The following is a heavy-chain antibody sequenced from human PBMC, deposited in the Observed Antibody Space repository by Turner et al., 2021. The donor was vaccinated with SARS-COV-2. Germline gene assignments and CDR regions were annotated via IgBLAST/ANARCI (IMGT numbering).Heavy chain of an antibody. V-gene: IGHV3-21*01. J-gene: IGHJ6*02. CDR2: ISSSSSYR. CDR3: ARDHRPVVVPAAKRAGSYYYGMDV. CDR1: GFTFISSS. Sequence: EVQLVESGGGLVKPGGSLRLSCASSGFTFISSSMNWVRQAPGKGLEWVSSISSSSSYRYYADTVKGRFTIYRDNAKNSLYLQMNSLRAEDKAVYYCARDHRPVVVPAAKRAGSYYYGMDVWGQGTTVTVSS. D-gene: IGHD2-2*01.